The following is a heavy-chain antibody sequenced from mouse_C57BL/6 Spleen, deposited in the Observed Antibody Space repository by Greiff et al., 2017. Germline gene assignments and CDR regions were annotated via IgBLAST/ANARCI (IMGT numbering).Heavy chain of an antibody. V-gene: IGHV1-61*01. CDR3: ARWNWYAMDY. J-gene: IGHJ4*01. CDR2: IYPSDSET. CDR1: GYTFTSYW. D-gene: IGHD4-1*01. Sequence: QVQPQQPGAELVRPGSSVKLSCKASGYTFTSYWMDWVKQRPGQGLEWIGNIYPSDSETHYNQKFKDKATLTVDKSSSTAYMQLSSLTSEDSAVYYCARWNWYAMDYWGQGTSVTVSS.